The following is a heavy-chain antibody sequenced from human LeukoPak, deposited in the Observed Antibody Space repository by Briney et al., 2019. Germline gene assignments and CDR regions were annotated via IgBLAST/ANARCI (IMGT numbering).Heavy chain of an antibody. D-gene: IGHD5-18*01. V-gene: IGHV4-4*09. CDR2: TYVGGDT. CDR3: AGTARVFDY. J-gene: IGHJ4*02. CDR1: DDSITSVY. Sequence: SETLSLICTVSDDSITSVYWSWIRQPPGKGLEVIGYTYVGGDTNYNPSLKSRVTMSLDTSKHQVSLKMTSVTAADTAVYYCAGTARVFDYWGPGILVTVSS.